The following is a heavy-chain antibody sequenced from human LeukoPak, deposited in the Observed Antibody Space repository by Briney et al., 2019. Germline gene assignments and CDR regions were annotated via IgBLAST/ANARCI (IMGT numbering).Heavy chain of an antibody. D-gene: IGHD6-13*01. Sequence: GRSLRLSCAASGFTFDDYAMHLVRPAPGKGLEGGSGISWNSGSIGYADSVKGRFTISRDNAKNSLYLQMNSLRAEDTALYYCAKESVIAAAGRYFDYWGQGTLVTVSS. V-gene: IGHV3-9*01. J-gene: IGHJ4*02. CDR1: GFTFDDYA. CDR2: ISWNSGSI. CDR3: AKESVIAAAGRYFDY.